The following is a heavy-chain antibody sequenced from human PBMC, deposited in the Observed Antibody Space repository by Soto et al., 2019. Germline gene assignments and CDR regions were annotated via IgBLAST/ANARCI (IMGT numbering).Heavy chain of an antibody. D-gene: IGHD3-22*01. Sequence: QVQLQESGPGLVKPSQTLSLTCTVSGGSISSGGYYWSWIRQHPGKGLEWIGYIYYSGSTYYNPSHKSRVTIRVDTSKNYFSLKLTSVTAADTAVYYSAIQYYDSSGYYSDYWGQGTLVTVSS. CDR2: IYYSGST. V-gene: IGHV4-31*03. CDR1: GGSISSGGYY. J-gene: IGHJ4*02. CDR3: AIQYYDSSGYYSDY.